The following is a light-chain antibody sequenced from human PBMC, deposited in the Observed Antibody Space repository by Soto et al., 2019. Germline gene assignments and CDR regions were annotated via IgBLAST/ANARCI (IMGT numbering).Light chain of an antibody. CDR2: AAS. CDR3: QQSYSTLFT. Sequence: DIQMTQSPSSLSASVGDRVTITCRASQSISSYLNWYQQKPGKAPKLLIYAASSLQSGVPSRVSGSGSGTDFTRTISSLQPEDVATYYCQQSYSTLFTFGPGTKVDIK. V-gene: IGKV1-39*01. J-gene: IGKJ3*01. CDR1: QSISSY.